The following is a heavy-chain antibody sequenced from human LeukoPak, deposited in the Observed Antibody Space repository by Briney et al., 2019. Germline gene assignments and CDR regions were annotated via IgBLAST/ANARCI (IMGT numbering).Heavy chain of an antibody. J-gene: IGHJ3*02. D-gene: IGHD3-10*01. Sequence: TSVNVSCKASVGTLSSYAISGVRQAPGQGLEWMGVIISIFGTAHYAQKFQDGVMITAHESTSTAYMELSSLRSEDTAVYYYTREETMVRGAFDIWGQGTMVTVSS. CDR2: IISIFGTA. V-gene: IGHV1-69*01. CDR3: TREETMVRGAFDI. CDR1: VGTLSSYA.